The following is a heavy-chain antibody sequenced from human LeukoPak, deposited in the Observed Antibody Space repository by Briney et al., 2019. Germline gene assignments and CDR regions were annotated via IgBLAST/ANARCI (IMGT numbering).Heavy chain of an antibody. Sequence: GGSLRLSCAASGFTFSDFYMSWIRQAPGQGLEWLSYISTTGYTIYYADSVKGRFTISRDNTQNSLFLQMDSLRVEDTAVYYCARDYASEYMDVWGKGTTVTVSS. V-gene: IGHV3-11*04. CDR2: ISTTGYTI. D-gene: IGHD3-16*01. CDR3: ARDYASEYMDV. CDR1: GFTFSDFY. J-gene: IGHJ6*03.